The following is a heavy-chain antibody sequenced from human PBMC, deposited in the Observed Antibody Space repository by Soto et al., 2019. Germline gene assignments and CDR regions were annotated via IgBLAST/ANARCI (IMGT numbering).Heavy chain of an antibody. Sequence: PGGSLRLSCAASGFTFSSYAMNWVRQAPGKGLEWVSAISGSGGSTYYADSVKGRFTISRDNSKNTLYLQMNSLRAEDTAVYYCAKEEYVYGDYVYYYGMDVWGQGTTVTVSS. CDR3: AKEEYVYGDYVYYYGMDV. J-gene: IGHJ6*02. V-gene: IGHV3-23*01. CDR2: ISGSGGST. D-gene: IGHD4-17*01. CDR1: GFTFSSYA.